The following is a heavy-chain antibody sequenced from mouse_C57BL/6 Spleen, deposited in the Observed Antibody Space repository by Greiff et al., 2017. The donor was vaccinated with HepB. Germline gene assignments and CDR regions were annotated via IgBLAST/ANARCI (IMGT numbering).Heavy chain of an antibody. CDR1: GFSLTSYA. CDR2: IWTGGGT. D-gene: IGHD1-1*01. Sequence: VKVVESGPGLVAPSQSLSITCTVSGFSLTSYAISWVRQPPGKGLEWLGVIWTGGGTNYNSALKSRLSISKDNSKSQVFLKMNSLQTDDTARYYCARNPHYYGSSYVDYFDYWGQGTTLTVSS. V-gene: IGHV2-9-1*01. J-gene: IGHJ2*01. CDR3: ARNPHYYGSSYVDYFDY.